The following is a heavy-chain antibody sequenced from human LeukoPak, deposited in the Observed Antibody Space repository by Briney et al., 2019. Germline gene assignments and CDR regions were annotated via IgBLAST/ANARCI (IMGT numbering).Heavy chain of an antibody. Sequence: SQTLSLTCTVSGGYISSGSYYWSWIRQPAGKGLEWIGRIYTSGSTNYNPSLKSRVTISVDTSKNQFSLKLSSVTAADTAVYYCARMDATMVRGVIITNAFDIWGQGTMVTVSS. CDR2: IYTSGST. V-gene: IGHV4-61*02. J-gene: IGHJ3*02. CDR1: GGYISSGSYY. CDR3: ARMDATMVRGVIITNAFDI. D-gene: IGHD3-10*01.